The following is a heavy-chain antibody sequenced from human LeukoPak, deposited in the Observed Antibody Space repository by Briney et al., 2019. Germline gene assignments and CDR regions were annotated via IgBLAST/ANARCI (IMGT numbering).Heavy chain of an antibody. CDR3: AKDNWGSYYPVLSG. J-gene: IGHJ4*02. Sequence: GGSLRLSCAASGFTFSSYAMSWVRQAPGKGLEWVSVISGSDGSTYYADSVKGRFTISRDNSKNTLYLQMNSLRAEDTAVYYCAKDNWGSYYPVLSGWGQGTLVTVSS. V-gene: IGHV3-23*01. D-gene: IGHD1-26*01. CDR1: GFTFSSYA. CDR2: ISGSDGST.